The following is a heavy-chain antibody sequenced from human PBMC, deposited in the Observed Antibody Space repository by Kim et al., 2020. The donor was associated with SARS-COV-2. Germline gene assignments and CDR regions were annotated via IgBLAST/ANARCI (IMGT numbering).Heavy chain of an antibody. D-gene: IGHD6-25*01. CDR2: IKEDGSEE. Sequence: GGSLRLSCEVSGFTFNDYWMTWVRQAPGKGLEWVSNIKEDGSEEYYVDSVKGRFTISRDNAKDSLFLQLSYLSAEDTAFYYCARGGRSGALDVWGQGTMVTVS. J-gene: IGHJ3*01. CDR3: ARGGRSGALDV. CDR1: GFTFNDYW. V-gene: IGHV3-7*03.